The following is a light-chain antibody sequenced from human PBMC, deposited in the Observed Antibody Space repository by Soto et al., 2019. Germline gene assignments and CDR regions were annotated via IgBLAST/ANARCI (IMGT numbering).Light chain of an antibody. V-gene: IGKV3-11*01. CDR3: QQRYTWPLT. CDR1: QSVSSY. J-gene: IGKJ5*01. CDR2: DVA. Sequence: ESVLPHSPATLSLSPGERATLSCRASQSVSSYLAWYQQTPVQAPRLLIYDVAKRATGIPARFSGSGSVTDFTLTISSLEPEDFAVYSCQQRYTWPLTFGQGTRLDIK.